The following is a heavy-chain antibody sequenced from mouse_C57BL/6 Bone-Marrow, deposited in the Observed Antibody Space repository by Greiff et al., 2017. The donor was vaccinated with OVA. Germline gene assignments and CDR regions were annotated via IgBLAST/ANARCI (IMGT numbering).Heavy chain of an antibody. CDR2: IDPETGGT. Sequence: QVQLKESGAELVRPGASVTLSCKASGYTFTDYEMHCVKQTPVHGLEWIGAIDPETGGTAYNQKFKGKAILTADKSSSTAYMELRSLTSEDSAVYYCTREPLVANGGFDYWGQGTTLTVSS. J-gene: IGHJ2*01. V-gene: IGHV1-15*01. CDR3: TREPLVANGGFDY. D-gene: IGHD1-1*01. CDR1: GYTFTDYE.